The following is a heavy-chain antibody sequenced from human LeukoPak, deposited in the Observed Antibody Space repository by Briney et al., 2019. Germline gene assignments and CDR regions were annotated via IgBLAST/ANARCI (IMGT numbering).Heavy chain of an antibody. Sequence: SETLSLTCTVSGGSISSSSYYWGWIRQPPGKGLEWIGSIYYSGSTYYNPSLKSRVTISVDTSKNQFSLKLSSVTAADTAVYYCARRTVARYQLLDPYWYFDLWGRGTLVTVSS. D-gene: IGHD2-2*01. CDR3: ARRTVARYQLLDPYWYFDL. V-gene: IGHV4-39*07. J-gene: IGHJ2*01. CDR1: GGSISSSSYY. CDR2: IYYSGST.